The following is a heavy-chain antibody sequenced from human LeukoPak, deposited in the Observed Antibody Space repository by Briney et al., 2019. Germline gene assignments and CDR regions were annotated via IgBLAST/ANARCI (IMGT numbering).Heavy chain of an antibody. Sequence: SSETLSLTCTVSGGSISSSSYSWGWIRQPPGKGLEWIGSVSHSGSINYDPSLKNRVTISVDTSKNQFSLKLSSVTAADTAVYYCATLGDYYYYGMDVWGQGTTVTVSS. V-gene: IGHV4-39*01. J-gene: IGHJ6*02. CDR2: VSHSGSI. CDR3: ATLGDYYYYGMDV. CDR1: GGSISSSSYS. D-gene: IGHD3-16*01.